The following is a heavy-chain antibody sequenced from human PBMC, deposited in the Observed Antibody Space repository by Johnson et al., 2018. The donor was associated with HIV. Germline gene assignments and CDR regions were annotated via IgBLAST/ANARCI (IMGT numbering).Heavy chain of an antibody. CDR2: ISYDGSNK. CDR3: AKGGRLTMIVVSDAFDI. J-gene: IGHJ3*02. V-gene: IGHV3-30*04. Sequence: QVQLVESGGGVVQPGRSLRLSCAASGFTFSSYAMHGVRQAPGKGLEWVAVISYDGSNKYYADSVKGRFTISRDNSKNTLYLQMNSLRAEDTAVYYCAKGGRLTMIVVSDAFDIWGQGTMVTVSS. CDR1: GFTFSSYA. D-gene: IGHD3-22*01.